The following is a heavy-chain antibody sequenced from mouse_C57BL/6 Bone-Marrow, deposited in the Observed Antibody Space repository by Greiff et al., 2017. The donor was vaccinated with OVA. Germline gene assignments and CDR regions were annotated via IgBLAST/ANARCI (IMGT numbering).Heavy chain of an antibody. CDR3: ARPFLRAWFAY. V-gene: IGHV5-17*01. CDR1: GFTFSDYG. J-gene: IGHJ3*01. CDR2: ISSGSSTI. D-gene: IGHD1-1*01. Sequence: EVNVVESGGGLVKPGGSLKLSCAASGFTFSDYGMHWVRQAPEKGLEWVAYISSGSSTIYYADTVKGRFTISRDNAKNTLFLQMTSLRSEDTAMYYCARPFLRAWFAYWGQGTLVTVSA.